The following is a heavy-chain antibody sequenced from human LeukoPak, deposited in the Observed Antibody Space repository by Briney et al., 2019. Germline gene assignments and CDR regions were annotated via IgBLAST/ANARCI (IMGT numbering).Heavy chain of an antibody. Sequence: PGGSLRLSCAASGFTFSDYTMYWVRQAPGKGLEYVSSISGSSRHIYYADSVKGRFTISRDNTKSSLYLQMNSLRVEDMAVYYCARGYCGGDCYGDWGQGTLVTVSS. V-gene: IGHV3-21*01. CDR1: GFTFSDYT. CDR2: ISGSSRHI. J-gene: IGHJ1*01. CDR3: ARGYCGGDCYGD. D-gene: IGHD2-21*02.